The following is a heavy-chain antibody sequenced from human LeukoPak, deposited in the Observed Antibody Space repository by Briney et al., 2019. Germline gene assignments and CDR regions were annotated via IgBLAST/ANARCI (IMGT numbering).Heavy chain of an antibody. J-gene: IGHJ4*02. V-gene: IGHV1-2*02. CDR2: INPNSGGT. D-gene: IGHD3-16*01. CDR1: GYTFTDYY. CDR3: AREKGAGLH. Sequence: ASVKVSCKASGYTFTDYYIHWVRQAPGQGLEWMGWINPNSGGTNYAQKFQGRVTMTRDTSISTAYMDLSRLRSDDTAVYYCAREKGAGLHWGQGTLVTVSS.